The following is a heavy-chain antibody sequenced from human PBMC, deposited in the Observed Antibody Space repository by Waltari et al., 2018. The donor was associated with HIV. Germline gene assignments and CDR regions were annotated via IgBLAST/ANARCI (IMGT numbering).Heavy chain of an antibody. Sequence: EVQLVESGGGLVQPGGSLRLSCVGSGLNLSPYWMSWVRKAPGKGLEWVATIGQLGDERSYVVSVKGRFTVSRDNEKNSLDLQMNSLRAEDTAVYYCANQYDSSGSGWGRFDSWGQGTLVTVSS. CDR2: IGQLGDER. CDR1: GLNLSPYW. D-gene: IGHD3-22*01. CDR3: ANQYDSSGSGWGRFDS. J-gene: IGHJ4*02. V-gene: IGHV3-7*01.